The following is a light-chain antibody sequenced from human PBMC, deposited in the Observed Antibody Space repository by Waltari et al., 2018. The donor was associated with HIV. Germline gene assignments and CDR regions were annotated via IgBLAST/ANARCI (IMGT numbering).Light chain of an antibody. Sequence: QSALTQPASVSGSPGQSITISCTGTSSDVGGYNYVSWYQQHPGKAPKLMIYDVSKRPSGVSNRFSGSKSGNTASLTISGLQAEDEADYYCSSYTSSSTLEGEVFGGGTKLTVL. CDR1: SSDVGGYNY. V-gene: IGLV2-14*01. J-gene: IGLJ2*01. CDR3: SSYTSSSTLEGEV. CDR2: DVS.